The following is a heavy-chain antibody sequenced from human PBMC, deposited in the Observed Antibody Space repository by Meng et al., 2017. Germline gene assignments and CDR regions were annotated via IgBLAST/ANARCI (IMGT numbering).Heavy chain of an antibody. D-gene: IGHD3-22*01. V-gene: IGHV4-34*01. CDR3: ARNRYDRSTHVFDP. CDR1: GGSFSGHY. CDR2: VSDGGYN. Sequence: QVQLQQWGAGLLKPSETLSLTCTVYGGSFSGHYWSWIRQAPGEGLEWIGEVSDGGYNKYNPALKSRVTVSGDTSKNEVSLKLISVTAADTAVYYGARNRYDRSTHVFDPWGQGTLVTVSS. J-gene: IGHJ5*02.